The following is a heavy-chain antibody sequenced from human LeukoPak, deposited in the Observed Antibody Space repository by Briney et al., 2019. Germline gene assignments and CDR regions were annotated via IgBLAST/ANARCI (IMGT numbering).Heavy chain of an antibody. CDR3: ASSLGYCSSTSCYIGYFDY. CDR2: INHSGST. J-gene: IGHJ4*02. CDR1: GGSFSGYY. D-gene: IGHD2-2*02. V-gene: IGHV4-34*01. Sequence: SETLSLTCAVYGGSFSGYYWSWIRQPPGKGLEWIGEINHSGSTNYNPSLKSRVTISVDTSKNQFSLKLSSVTAADTAVYYCASSLGYCSSTSCYIGYFDYWGQGTLVTVSS.